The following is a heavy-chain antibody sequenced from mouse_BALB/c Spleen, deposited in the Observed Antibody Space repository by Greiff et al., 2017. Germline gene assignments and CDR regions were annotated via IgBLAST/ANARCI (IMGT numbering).Heavy chain of an antibody. D-gene: IGHD3-1*01. J-gene: IGHJ2*01. CDR1: GYAFTNYL. V-gene: IGHV1-54*01. CDR2: INPGSGGT. CDR3: ARQLGLRRYFDY. Sequence: QVQLKQSGAELVRPGTSVKVSCKASGYAFTNYLIEWVKQRPGQGLEWIGVINPGSGGTNYNEKFKGKATLTADKSSSTAYMQLSSLTSDDSAVYFCARQLGLRRYFDYWGQGTTLTVSS.